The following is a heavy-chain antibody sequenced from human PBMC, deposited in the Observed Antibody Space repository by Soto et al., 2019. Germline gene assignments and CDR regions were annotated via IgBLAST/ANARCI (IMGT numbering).Heavy chain of an antibody. Sequence: QVQLVQSGAEVKKPGASVKVSCKASGYTFTSYDINWVRQATGQGIEWMGWMNPNSGNTGYAQKFQGKVTMTTKTSISTAYMELGSLRAKDTAVYYCARGSPAVEGIDYWGQGTLVTVS. CDR1: GYTFTSYD. J-gene: IGHJ4*02. D-gene: IGHD6-19*01. CDR3: ARGSPAVEGIDY. V-gene: IGHV1-8*01. CDR2: MNPNSGNT.